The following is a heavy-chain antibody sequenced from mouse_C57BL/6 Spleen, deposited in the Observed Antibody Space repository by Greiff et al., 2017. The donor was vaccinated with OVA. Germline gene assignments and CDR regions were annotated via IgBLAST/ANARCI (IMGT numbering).Heavy chain of an antibody. V-gene: IGHV1-50*01. CDR2: IDPSDSYT. CDR3: ARHYGSKNAMDY. J-gene: IGHJ4*01. Sequence: VQLQQSGAELVKPGASVKLSCKASGYTFTSYWMQWVKQRPGQGLEWIGEIDPSDSYTNYNQKFKGKATLTVDTSSSTAYMQLSSLTSEDSAVYYCARHYGSKNAMDYWGQGTSVTVSS. CDR1: GYTFTSYW. D-gene: IGHD1-1*01.